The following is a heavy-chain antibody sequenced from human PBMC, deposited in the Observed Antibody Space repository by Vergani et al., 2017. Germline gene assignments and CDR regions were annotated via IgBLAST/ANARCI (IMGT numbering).Heavy chain of an antibody. V-gene: IGHV4-31*03. CDR2: IYYSGST. J-gene: IGHJ4*02. CDR3: AKGVDSDSSGYYQEFDY. Sequence: QVQLQESGPGLVKPSQTLSLTCTVSGGSISSGGYYWSWIRQHPGKGLEWIGYIYYSGSTYYNPSLKSRVTISVDTSKNQFSLKLSSVTAADTALYYCAKGVDSDSSGYYQEFDYWGQGTLVTVSS. CDR1: GGSISSGGYY. D-gene: IGHD3-22*01.